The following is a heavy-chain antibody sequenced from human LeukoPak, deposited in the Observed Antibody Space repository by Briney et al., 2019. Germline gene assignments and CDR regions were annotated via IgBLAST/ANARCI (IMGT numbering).Heavy chain of an antibody. CDR3: ARVVSGIQLWLGY. D-gene: IGHD5-18*01. CDR2: ISSSGSTI. Sequence: GGSLRLSCAASGFTFDDYGMSWVRQAPGKGLEWVSYISSSGSTIYYADSVKGRFTISRDNAKNSLYLQMNSLRAEDTAVYYCARVVSGIQLWLGYWGQGTLVTVSS. V-gene: IGHV3-48*03. CDR1: GFTFDDYG. J-gene: IGHJ4*02.